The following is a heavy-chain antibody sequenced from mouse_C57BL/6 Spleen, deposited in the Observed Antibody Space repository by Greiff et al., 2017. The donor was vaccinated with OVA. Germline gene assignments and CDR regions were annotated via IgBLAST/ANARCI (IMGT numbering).Heavy chain of an antibody. Sequence: EVQGVESGGGLVQPKGSLKLSCAASGFTFNTYAMHWVRQAPGKGLEWVARIRSKSSNYATYYADSVKDRFTISRDDSQSMLYLQMNNLNTEDSAMYYCVRDGGYYFGFDYWGQGTTLTVSS. D-gene: IGHD1-1*01. J-gene: IGHJ2*01. V-gene: IGHV10-3*01. CDR3: VRDGGYYFGFDY. CDR2: IRSKSSNYAT. CDR1: GFTFNTYA.